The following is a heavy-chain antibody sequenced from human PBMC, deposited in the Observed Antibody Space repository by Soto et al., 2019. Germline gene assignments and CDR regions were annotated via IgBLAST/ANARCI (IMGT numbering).Heavy chain of an antibody. D-gene: IGHD6-13*01. Sequence: PGGSLRLSCAASGFTFSSYSMNWVRQAPGKGLEYVSSISSNRGSTYYANSVKGRFTISRDNSKNTLYLQMGSLRAEDMAVYYCARDYSSSWQTDAFDIWGQGTMVTVSS. CDR1: GFTFSSYS. V-gene: IGHV3-64*01. J-gene: IGHJ3*02. CDR3: ARDYSSSWQTDAFDI. CDR2: ISSNRGST.